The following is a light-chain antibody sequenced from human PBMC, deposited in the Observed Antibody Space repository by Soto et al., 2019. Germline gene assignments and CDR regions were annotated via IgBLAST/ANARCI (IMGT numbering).Light chain of an antibody. Sequence: QCVLTQPPSESGSPGQSVTISCTGTSSDVGGYNYVSWYQQHPGKAPKLMIYEVTKRPSGVPDRFSGSKSGNTASLTVSGLQAEDEADYYCSSYAGSNNLLFGGGTKLTVL. J-gene: IGLJ2*01. CDR1: SSDVGGYNY. CDR2: EVT. CDR3: SSYAGSNNLL. V-gene: IGLV2-8*01.